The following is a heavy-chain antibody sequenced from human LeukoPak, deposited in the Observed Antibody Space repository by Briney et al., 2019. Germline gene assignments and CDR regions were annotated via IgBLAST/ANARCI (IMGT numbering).Heavy chain of an antibody. Sequence: PGGSLRLSCAASGFTFSGHEMNWVRQAPGKGLEWISYIDSGGGTQYYADSVKGRFTISRDNAKNSLYLQMNNLRAEDTAVYYCAKTRVCFDYWGQGTLVTVSS. V-gene: IGHV3-48*03. CDR2: IDSGGGTQ. D-gene: IGHD2-8*01. J-gene: IGHJ4*02. CDR3: AKTRVCFDY. CDR1: GFTFSGHE.